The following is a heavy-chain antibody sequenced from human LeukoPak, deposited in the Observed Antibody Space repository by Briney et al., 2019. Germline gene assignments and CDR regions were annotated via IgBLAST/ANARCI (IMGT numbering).Heavy chain of an antibody. D-gene: IGHD2-21*01. CDR2: ISAYNGNT. V-gene: IGHV1-18*01. CDR1: GYTFTSYG. J-gene: IGHJ3*02. CDR3: ARGGLILWWSGAFDI. Sequence: GASVKVSCKASGYTFTSYGISWVRQAPGQGLEWMGWISAYNGNTNYAQKLQGRVTMTTDTSTSAAYMELRSLRSDDTAVYYCARGGLILWWSGAFDIWGQGTMVTVSS.